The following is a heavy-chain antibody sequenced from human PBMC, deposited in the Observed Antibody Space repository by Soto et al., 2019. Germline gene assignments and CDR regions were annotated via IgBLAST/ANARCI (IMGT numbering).Heavy chain of an antibody. D-gene: IGHD1-26*01. V-gene: IGHV2-26*01. CDR1: GFSLSNARMG. CDR3: ARIPNSGSYYYYYGMDV. J-gene: IGHJ6*02. Sequence: QVTLKESGPVLVKPTETLTLTCTVSGFSLSNARMGVSWIRQPPGKALEWLAHIFSNDEKSYSTSLKSRLTTSKDTSKSQVVLTMTNMDPVDTATYYCARIPNSGSYYYYYGMDVWGQGTTVTVSS. CDR2: IFSNDEK.